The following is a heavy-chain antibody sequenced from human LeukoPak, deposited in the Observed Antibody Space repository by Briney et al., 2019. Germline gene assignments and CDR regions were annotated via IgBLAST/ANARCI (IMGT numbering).Heavy chain of an antibody. CDR1: GYTFTDYY. V-gene: IGHV1-2*02. J-gene: IGHJ4*02. Sequence: ASVKVTCKASGYTFTDYYMHWVRQAPGQGLEWMGWINPNSGGTNYAKKFQGRVTMTRDTSISTAYMELSRLRSDDTAVYYCARAGYDILTGYYHPLDYWGQGTLVTVSS. CDR2: INPNSGGT. D-gene: IGHD3-9*01. CDR3: ARAGYDILTGYYHPLDY.